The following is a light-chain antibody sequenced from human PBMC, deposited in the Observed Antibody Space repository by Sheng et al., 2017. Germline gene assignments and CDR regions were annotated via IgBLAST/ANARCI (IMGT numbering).Light chain of an antibody. CDR3: QLYDISPPIT. CDR2: GAS. J-gene: IGKJ5*01. Sequence: EIVLTQSPGTLSLSPGERATLSCRASQSVTSSYLAWYQQKPGQTPRLLIYGASRRATGIPDRFSGSGSGTDFTLTITRLEPEDFAVYYCQLYDISPPITLAKGHGWTLN. CDR1: QSVTSSY. V-gene: IGKV3-20*01.